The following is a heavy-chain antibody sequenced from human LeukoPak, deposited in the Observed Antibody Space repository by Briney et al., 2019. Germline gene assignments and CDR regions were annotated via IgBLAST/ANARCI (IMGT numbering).Heavy chain of an antibody. J-gene: IGHJ4*02. CDR2: ISGSGGST. Sequence: GGSLRLSCAASGFTFSSYAMSWVRQAPGKGLEWVSSISGSGGSTYYADSVKGRFTISRDDSKNTLYLQMNSLRAEDTAVYYCAKDSLPTKNYYFDYWGQGTLVTVSS. CDR3: AKDSLPTKNYYFDY. V-gene: IGHV3-23*01. CDR1: GFTFSSYA. D-gene: IGHD1-7*01.